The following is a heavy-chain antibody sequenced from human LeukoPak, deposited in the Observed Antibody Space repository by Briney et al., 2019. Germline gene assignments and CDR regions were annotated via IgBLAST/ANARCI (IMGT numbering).Heavy chain of an antibody. Sequence: PSETLSLTCTVSGGSVSSGSYYWSWIRQPPGKGLEWIGYIYYSGSTNYNPSLKSRVTISVDTSKNQFSLKLSSVTAADTAVYYCARFYCSGGSCYFDYWGQGTLVTVSS. J-gene: IGHJ4*02. V-gene: IGHV4-61*01. CDR1: GGSVSSGSYY. CDR2: IYYSGST. D-gene: IGHD2-15*01. CDR3: ARFYCSGGSCYFDY.